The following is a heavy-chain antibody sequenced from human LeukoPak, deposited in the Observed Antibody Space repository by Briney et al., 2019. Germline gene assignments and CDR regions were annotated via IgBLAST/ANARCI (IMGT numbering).Heavy chain of an antibody. V-gene: IGHV3-30*18. CDR3: TKGSGYETSDY. CDR1: GFTFSSYA. J-gene: IGHJ4*02. CDR2: ISHDGSSK. D-gene: IGHD5-12*01. Sequence: PGGSLRLSCAASGFTFSSYAMSWVRQAPGKGLEWVAVISHDGSSKYYADSVKGRFTISRDNSKSTLYLQMNSLRAEDTAVYYCTKGSGYETSDYWGQGTLVTVSS.